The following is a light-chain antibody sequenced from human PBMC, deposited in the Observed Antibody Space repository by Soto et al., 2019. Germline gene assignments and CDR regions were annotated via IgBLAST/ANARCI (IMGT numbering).Light chain of an antibody. V-gene: IGKV1-27*01. CDR1: QGISNY. Sequence: DIQMTQSPSSLSASIGDRVTITCRASQGISNYLAWYQQKPGKVPKLLIYTASTLQSGVPSRFSGSGSGTDFTLTISSLQPEDVATYFCQNYDSAPWTFGQGTKVEIK. CDR2: TAS. CDR3: QNYDSAPWT. J-gene: IGKJ1*01.